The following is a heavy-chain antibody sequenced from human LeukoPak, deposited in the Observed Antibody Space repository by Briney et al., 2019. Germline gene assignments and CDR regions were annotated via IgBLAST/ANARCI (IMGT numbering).Heavy chain of an antibody. J-gene: IGHJ1*01. CDR2: ISYDGSNK. D-gene: IGHD3-22*01. CDR3: AKLTGYYYDSSGYYYGDGHDAEYFQH. CDR1: GFTFSSYG. V-gene: IGHV3-30*18. Sequence: PGGSLRLSCAASGFTFSSYGMDWVRQAPGKGLEWVAVISYDGSNKYYADSVKGRFTISRDNSKNTLYLQMNSLRAEDTAVYYRAKLTGYYYDSSGYYYGDGHDAEYFQHWGQGTLVTVSS.